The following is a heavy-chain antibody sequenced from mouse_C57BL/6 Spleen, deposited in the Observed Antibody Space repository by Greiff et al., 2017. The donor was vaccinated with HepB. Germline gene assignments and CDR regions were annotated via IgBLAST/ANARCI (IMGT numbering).Heavy chain of an antibody. D-gene: IGHD2-3*01. CDR3: ARRDDGYYGFAY. V-gene: IGHV1-69*01. Sequence: QVQLQQPGAELVMPGASVKLSCKASGYTFTSYWMHWVKQRPGQGLEWIGEIDPSDSYTNYNQKFKGKSTLTVDKSSSTAYMQLSSLTSEDSAVYYGARRDDGYYGFAYWGQGTLVTVSA. J-gene: IGHJ3*01. CDR2: IDPSDSYT. CDR1: GYTFTSYW.